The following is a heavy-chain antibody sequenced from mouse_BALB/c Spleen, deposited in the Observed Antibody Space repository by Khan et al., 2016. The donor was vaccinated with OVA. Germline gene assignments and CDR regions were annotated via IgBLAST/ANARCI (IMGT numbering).Heavy chain of an antibody. Sequence: QVQLKESGPELVRPGVSVKISCKGSGYTFTDYSMHWVKQSHAKSLKWIGVISTDSVNTNYNQKFKGKATLTVDKSSSTAYMELARMTSEDSAIYYCEIRDYFDYWGQGTTLTVSS. V-gene: IGHV1S137*01. CDR2: ISTDSVNT. J-gene: IGHJ2*01. CDR3: EIRDYFDY. CDR1: GYTFTDYS.